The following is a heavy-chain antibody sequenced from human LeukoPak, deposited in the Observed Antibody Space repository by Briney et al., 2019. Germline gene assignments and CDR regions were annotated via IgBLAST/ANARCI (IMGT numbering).Heavy chain of an antibody. D-gene: IGHD4-17*01. CDR3: APRGGDYGDYYGYYFDY. V-gene: IGHV3-23*01. Sequence: GGALRLSCAPSGFTFRRYAMRGVRQARGRGGEGVSDISGSGGRKYYADSVKGRFTISRDNSKNTLYLQMNSLRAEDTAVYYCAPRGGDYGDYYGYYFDYWGQGTLVTVSS. J-gene: IGHJ4*02. CDR1: GFTFRRYA. CDR2: ISGSGGRK.